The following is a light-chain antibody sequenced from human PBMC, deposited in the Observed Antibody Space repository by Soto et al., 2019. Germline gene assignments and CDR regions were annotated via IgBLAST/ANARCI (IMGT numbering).Light chain of an antibody. V-gene: IGKV3-11*01. Sequence: EIVLTQSPATLSLSPGERATLSCRASQSVSTYLAWYQQKPGQAPRLLIYDASNRATGIPARFSGSGSGTDFNLTISSLEPEDFAVYYCQQRYNWPLTFGQGTRLEIK. J-gene: IGKJ5*01. CDR2: DAS. CDR1: QSVSTY. CDR3: QQRYNWPLT.